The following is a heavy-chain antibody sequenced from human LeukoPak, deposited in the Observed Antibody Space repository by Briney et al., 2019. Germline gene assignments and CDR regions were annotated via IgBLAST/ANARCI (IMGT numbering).Heavy chain of an antibody. CDR3: ARGALHVFDY. Sequence: GGSLRLSCAASGFIFSDYEINWVRQAPGKGLEWVSCISTSGSTAYYADSVKGRFTISRDNAKNSLFLQMNPLTAEDTAVYYCARGALHVFDYWGQGTPVTVSS. V-gene: IGHV3-48*03. D-gene: IGHD3-10*02. J-gene: IGHJ4*02. CDR1: GFIFSDYE. CDR2: ISTSGSTA.